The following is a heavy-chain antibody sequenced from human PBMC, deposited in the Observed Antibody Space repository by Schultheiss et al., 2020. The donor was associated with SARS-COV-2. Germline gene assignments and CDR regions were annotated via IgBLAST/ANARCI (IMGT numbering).Heavy chain of an antibody. CDR3: ARYGPYSFES. D-gene: IGHD4-17*01. V-gene: IGHV3-48*02. CDR1: GFTFSSYS. J-gene: IGHJ4*01. CDR2: ISSSSSSK. Sequence: GGSLRLSCAASGFTFSSYSMNWVRQAPGKGLEWVTLISSSSSSKYYADSVKGRFTISRDNAKNSLYLQMNSLRDEDTAVYYCARYGPYSFESWGHGTLVTVSS.